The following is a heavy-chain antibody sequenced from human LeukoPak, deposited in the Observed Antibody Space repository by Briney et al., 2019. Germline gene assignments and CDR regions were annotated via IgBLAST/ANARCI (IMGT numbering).Heavy chain of an antibody. CDR1: GFTFSSYG. CDR2: IRYDGSNK. Sequence: PGGSLRLSCAASGFTFSSYGMHWVRQAPGKGLEWVAFIRYDGSNKYYADSVKGRFTISRDNAKNSLYLQMNSLRAEDTAVYYCAREVPPSSSGHYMDVWGKGTTVTVSS. J-gene: IGHJ6*03. V-gene: IGHV3-30*02. CDR3: AREVPPSSSGHYMDV. D-gene: IGHD6-13*01.